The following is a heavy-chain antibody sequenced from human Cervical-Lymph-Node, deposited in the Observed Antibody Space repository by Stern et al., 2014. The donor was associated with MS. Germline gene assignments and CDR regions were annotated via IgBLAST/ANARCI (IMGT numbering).Heavy chain of an antibody. Sequence: LVESGGGLLQPGGSLRLSCAASGFTFSTYWMHWVRQGPGKGLVWVSRINSGGSSTSYTDSVRGRFTISRDNAKNTVYLQMNSLRAEDTAVYYCARSSGASGDAMDVWGQGTTVTVSS. J-gene: IGHJ6*02. CDR3: ARSSGASGDAMDV. D-gene: IGHD2-15*01. CDR2: INSGGSST. V-gene: IGHV3-74*02. CDR1: GFTFSTYW.